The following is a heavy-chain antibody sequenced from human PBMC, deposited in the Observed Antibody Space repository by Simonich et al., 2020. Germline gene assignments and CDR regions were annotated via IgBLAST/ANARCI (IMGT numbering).Heavy chain of an antibody. CDR1: GFTFSSYR. J-gene: IGHJ4*02. V-gene: IGHV3-74*01. CDR3: ARNRLDY. Sequence: EVQLVESGGGLVQPGGSLRLSCAASGFTFSSYRMHWVRQAPGEGQVWVYRIHSEGSSTSYAHSVQGLFTISRANAKNTLYLQMNSLRAEDTAVYYCARNRLDYWGQGTLVTVSS. CDR2: IHSEGSST.